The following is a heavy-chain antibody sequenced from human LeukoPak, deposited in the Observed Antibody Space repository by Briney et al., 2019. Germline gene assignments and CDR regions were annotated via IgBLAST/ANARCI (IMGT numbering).Heavy chain of an antibody. CDR1: GFTFDDYA. V-gene: IGHV3-9*01. J-gene: IGHJ4*02. CDR3: ARDRSVAD. D-gene: IGHD2-15*01. Sequence: GGSLRLSCAASGFTFDDYAMHWVRQAPGKGLEWVSGISWNSGSIGYADSVKGRFTISRDNAKNSLYLQMNSLRAEDTAVYYCARDRSVADWGQGTLVTVSS. CDR2: ISWNSGSI.